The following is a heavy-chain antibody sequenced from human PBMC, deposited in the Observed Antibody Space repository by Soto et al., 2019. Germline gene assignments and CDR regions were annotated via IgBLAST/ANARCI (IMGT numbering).Heavy chain of an antibody. CDR3: AKDNMVVGAADQYNNMDV. J-gene: IGHJ6*02. D-gene: IGHD2-2*01. CDR1: GFTFDTYG. V-gene: IGHV3-30*18. CDR2: ISDDGSKK. Sequence: QVQLVESGGGVVQPGGSLRLSCAASGFTFDTYGMHWVRQAPGKGLEWVALISDDGSKKYYIDSVKGRFIISRDNSKNTLYLQMNRLRSEDTAVYYCAKDNMVVGAADQYNNMDVWGHGTTVSASS.